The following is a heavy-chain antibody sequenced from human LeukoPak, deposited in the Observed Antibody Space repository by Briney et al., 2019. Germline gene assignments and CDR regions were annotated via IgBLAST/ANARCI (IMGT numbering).Heavy chain of an antibody. V-gene: IGHV1-8*03. J-gene: IGHJ4*02. Sequence: ASVKVSCKASGYTFTSYDINWVRQATGQGLEWMGWMNPNSGNTGYAQKFQGRVTITRNTSISTACMELSSLRSEDTAVYYCARSVQYQLLDFDYWGQGTLVTVSS. CDR1: GYTFTSYD. CDR3: ARSVQYQLLDFDY. D-gene: IGHD2-2*01. CDR2: MNPNSGNT.